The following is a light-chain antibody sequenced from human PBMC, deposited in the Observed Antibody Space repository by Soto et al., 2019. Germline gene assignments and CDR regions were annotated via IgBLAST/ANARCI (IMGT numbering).Light chain of an antibody. Sequence: EIVLTQSPATLSLSPGERATLSCRASQSVSSYLAWYQQKPGQAPKLLIYDASNRATGIPARFSGSGSGTDFTLTISSLEPEGFAVYYCQQRSSWWTFGQGTKVEVK. CDR3: QQRSSWWT. V-gene: IGKV3-11*01. CDR2: DAS. J-gene: IGKJ1*01. CDR1: QSVSSY.